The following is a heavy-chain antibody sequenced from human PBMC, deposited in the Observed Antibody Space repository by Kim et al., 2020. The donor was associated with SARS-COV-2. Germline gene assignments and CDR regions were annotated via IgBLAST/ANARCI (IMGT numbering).Heavy chain of an antibody. J-gene: IGHJ6*02. CDR3: AKDRQQLTTIYYYYYGMDV. Sequence: GGSLRLSCAASGFTFSSYGMHWVRQAPGKGLEWVAVISYDGSNKYYADSVKGRFTISRDNSKNTLYLQMNSLRAEDTAVYYCAKDRQQLTTIYYYYYGMDVWGQGTTVTVSS. D-gene: IGHD6-13*01. CDR1: GFTFSSYG. V-gene: IGHV3-30*18. CDR2: ISYDGSNK.